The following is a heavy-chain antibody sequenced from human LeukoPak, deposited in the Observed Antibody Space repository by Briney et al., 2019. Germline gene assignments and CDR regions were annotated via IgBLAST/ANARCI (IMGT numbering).Heavy chain of an antibody. Sequence: SVKVSCMATGGTFSSYTISWVRQAPGQGLEWMGRIIPILGIANYAQKFQGRVTITADKSTSTAYMELSSLRSEDTAVYYCARSGWNQNWFDPWGQGTLVTVSS. CDR1: GGTFSSYT. D-gene: IGHD1-14*01. CDR2: IIPILGIA. CDR3: ARSGWNQNWFDP. J-gene: IGHJ5*02. V-gene: IGHV1-69*02.